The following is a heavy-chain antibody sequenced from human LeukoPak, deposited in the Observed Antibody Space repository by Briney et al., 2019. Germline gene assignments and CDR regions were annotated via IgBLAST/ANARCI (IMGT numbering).Heavy chain of an antibody. V-gene: IGHV1-46*01. J-gene: IGHJ4*02. D-gene: IGHD1-26*01. CDR2: INPSGGST. CDR1: GYTITSYY. Sequence: ASVKVSCKTSGYTITSYYMHWVRQAPGQGLEWMGIINPSGGSTSYAQKFQGRVTMTRDTSTSTVYMGLSSLRSEDTAVYYCARVSSGSTFDYWGQGTLVTVSS. CDR3: ARVSSGSTFDY.